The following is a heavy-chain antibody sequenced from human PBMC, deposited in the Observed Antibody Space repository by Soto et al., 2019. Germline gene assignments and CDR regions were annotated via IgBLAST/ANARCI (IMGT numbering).Heavy chain of an antibody. Sequence: PGGSLRLSCAASGFTFSSYSMNWVRQAPGKGLEWVSSISSSSSYIYYADSVKGRFTISRDNAKNSLYLQMNSLRAEDTAVYYCARDLGYCSGGSCYKPDDYWGQGTLVTVSS. CDR2: ISSSSSYI. CDR1: GFTFSSYS. D-gene: IGHD2-15*01. J-gene: IGHJ4*02. CDR3: ARDLGYCSGGSCYKPDDY. V-gene: IGHV3-21*01.